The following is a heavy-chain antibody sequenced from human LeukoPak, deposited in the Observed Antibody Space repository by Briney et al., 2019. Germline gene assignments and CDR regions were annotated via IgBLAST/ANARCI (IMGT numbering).Heavy chain of an antibody. V-gene: IGHV4-4*07. J-gene: IGHJ5*02. CDR3: TREPPP. CDR1: GGSISNSY. Sequence: SETLSLTCIVSGGSISNSYWSWIRQPAGKGLEWIGRIYGGGSASYNPSLKSRVIMSADTSKNQLSLKLYSVTAADTAVYYCTREPPPWGQGILVTVSS. CDR2: IYGGGSA.